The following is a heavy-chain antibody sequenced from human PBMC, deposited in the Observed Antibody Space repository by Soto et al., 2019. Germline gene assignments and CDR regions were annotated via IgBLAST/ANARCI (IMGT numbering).Heavy chain of an antibody. J-gene: IGHJ5*02. V-gene: IGHV4-31*03. CDR2: ISYTGRT. CDR3: ARGSFSSSSSWFDP. CDR1: GGSISSDANF. D-gene: IGHD6-6*01. Sequence: SETLYLTCTVSGGSISSDANFWSWIRQLPGRGLEWIGYISYTGRTYYTPSLNSRLTISLDTSKNLFSLRLSAVTAADTAVYFCARGSFSSSSSWFDPWGQGTLVTVSS.